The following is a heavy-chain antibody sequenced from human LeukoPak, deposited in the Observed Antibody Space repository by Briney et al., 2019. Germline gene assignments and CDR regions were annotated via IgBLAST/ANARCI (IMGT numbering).Heavy chain of an antibody. CDR2: INHSGST. CDR1: GGSFSGYY. CDR3: ARKSFEYYYYYMDV. J-gene: IGHJ6*03. D-gene: IGHD3-9*01. V-gene: IGHV4-34*01. Sequence: SETLSLTCAVYGGSFSGYYWNWIRQPPGKGLEWIGEINHSGSTNYNPSLKSRVTISVDTSKNQFSLKLSSVTAADTAVYYCARKSFEYYYYYMDVWGKGTTVTVSS.